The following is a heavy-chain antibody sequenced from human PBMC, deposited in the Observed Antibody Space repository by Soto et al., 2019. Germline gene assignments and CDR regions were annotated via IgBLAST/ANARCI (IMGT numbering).Heavy chain of an antibody. Sequence: VASVKVSCKASGYTFTSYGISWARQAPGQGLEWMAWINPYNGNTKYAEKFLGRVTVTTDTSTATAYMEVRSLTSDDTAVFYCARVGVGLAAPRVWPYWGQGTPVTVSS. V-gene: IGHV1-18*01. CDR3: ARVGVGLAAPRVWPY. CDR1: GYTFTSYG. D-gene: IGHD6-13*01. CDR2: INPYNGNT. J-gene: IGHJ4*02.